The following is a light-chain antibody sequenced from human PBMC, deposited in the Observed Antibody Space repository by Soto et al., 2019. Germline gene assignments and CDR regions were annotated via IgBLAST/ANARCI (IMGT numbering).Light chain of an antibody. CDR3: QQYAGLPRT. Sequence: IVLTQSPGTLSLSPGERGTLSCRASQNLGTLYLAWFQQKSGQAPRLLIYSASRRATGIPDRFTGSGSGTDFTLTINRVEPEDFAVYFCQQYAGLPRTFGQGTKVDIK. CDR2: SAS. CDR1: QNLGTLY. V-gene: IGKV3-20*01. J-gene: IGKJ1*01.